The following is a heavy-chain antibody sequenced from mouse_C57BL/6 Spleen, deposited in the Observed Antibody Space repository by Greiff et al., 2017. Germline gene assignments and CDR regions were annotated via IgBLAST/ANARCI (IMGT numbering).Heavy chain of an antibody. D-gene: IGHD1-1*01. Sequence: EVMLVESGGGLVQPGGSLSLSCAASGFTFTDYYMSWVRQPPGKALEWLGFIRNKANGYTTESSASVKGRFTISRDHSQSILYRQMNALRAEDSATYYCAFDYGSSWYFDVWGTGTTVTVSS. V-gene: IGHV7-3*01. CDR3: AFDYGSSWYFDV. J-gene: IGHJ1*03. CDR1: GFTFTDYY. CDR2: IRNKANGYTT.